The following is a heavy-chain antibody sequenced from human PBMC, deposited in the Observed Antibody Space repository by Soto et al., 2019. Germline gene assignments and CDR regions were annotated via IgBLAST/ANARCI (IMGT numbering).Heavy chain of an antibody. CDR2: IYYSGST. CDR1: GGYISSPGYY. V-gene: IGHV4-39*01. Sequence: TSETLSLTCTVSGGYISSPGYYWSWIRQHPGKGLEWIGYIYYSGSTYYNSSLKSRVTISVDTSKNQFSLQLSSVTAADAAVYYCVRLCPTNYYGSGIGWFDPWGQGTLVTVSS. CDR3: VRLCPTNYYGSGIGWFDP. J-gene: IGHJ5*02. D-gene: IGHD3-10*01.